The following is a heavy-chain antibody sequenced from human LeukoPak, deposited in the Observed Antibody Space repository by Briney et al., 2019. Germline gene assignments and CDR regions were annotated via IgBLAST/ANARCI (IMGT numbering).Heavy chain of an antibody. CDR3: ARSALYSTKSDYYFES. CDR2: ITPYNGNR. D-gene: IGHD2-2*01. V-gene: IGHV1-45*02. J-gene: IGHJ4*02. CDR1: GYTFTYRY. Sequence: ASVKISCKASGYTFTYRYLHWVRQAPGQAFEWMGWITPYNGNRSYAKKFQDRVTITRDTSLSTAHMELSSLRSEDTAMYYCARSALYSTKSDYYFESWGQGTLVTVSS.